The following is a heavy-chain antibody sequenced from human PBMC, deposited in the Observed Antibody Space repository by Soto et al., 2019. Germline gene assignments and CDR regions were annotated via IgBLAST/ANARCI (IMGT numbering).Heavy chain of an antibody. Sequence: SVSNAWMNWVRQAPGKGLEWVGRIKSKTDGGTTDYAAPVKGRFTISRDDPKNTLYLQMNSLKTEDTAVYYCTTLTYYYDSSGYYYVDAFDIWGQGTMVTVSS. D-gene: IGHD3-22*01. V-gene: IGHV3-15*07. CDR1: SVSNAW. CDR3: TTLTYYYDSSGYYYVDAFDI. CDR2: IKSKTDGGTT. J-gene: IGHJ3*02.